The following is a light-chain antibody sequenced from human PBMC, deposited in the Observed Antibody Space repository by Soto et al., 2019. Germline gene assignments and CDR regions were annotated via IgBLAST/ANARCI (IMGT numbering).Light chain of an antibody. CDR2: DAS. V-gene: IGKV1-5*01. CDR3: QQYYSYPRT. Sequence: DIHMTQSPATLSASLGYSVTMTFRASQSISSWLAWYQEKPGRAPKLLIYDASTLESGVPSRFSGSGSGTDFTLTISCLQSEDFATYYCQQYYSYPRTFGQGTKVDIK. CDR1: QSISSW. J-gene: IGKJ1*01.